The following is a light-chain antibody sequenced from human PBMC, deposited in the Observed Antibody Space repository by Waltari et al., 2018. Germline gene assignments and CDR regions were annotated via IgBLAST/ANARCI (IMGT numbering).Light chain of an antibody. CDR3: QQRSDWPFT. Sequence: EIVLTQSPATLSLSPGERATLSCRASQSVSSSLAWYQQKPGQAPRLLIDDASKRATGIPARFSGSGSVTDFTLTIGGLEPEDFAVYYCQQRSDWPFTFGQGTKLEI. J-gene: IGKJ2*01. V-gene: IGKV3-11*01. CDR1: QSVSSS. CDR2: DAS.